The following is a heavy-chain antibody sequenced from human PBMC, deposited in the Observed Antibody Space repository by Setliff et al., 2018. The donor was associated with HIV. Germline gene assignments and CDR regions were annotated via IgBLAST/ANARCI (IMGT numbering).Heavy chain of an antibody. CDR3: TSEEPYYDILTGLDAFDI. Sequence: QAPGKGLEWVGRIKSKTDGGTTDYAAPVKGRFTISRDDSKNTLYLQMNSLKTEDTAVYYCTSEEPYYDILTGLDAFDIWGQGTMVTVSS. J-gene: IGHJ3*02. D-gene: IGHD3-9*01. V-gene: IGHV3-15*01. CDR2: IKSKTDGGTT.